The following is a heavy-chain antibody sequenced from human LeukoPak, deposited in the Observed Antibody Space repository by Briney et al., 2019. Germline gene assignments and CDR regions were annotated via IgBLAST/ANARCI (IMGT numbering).Heavy chain of an antibody. Sequence: PGGSLRLSCAASGFTFSNYDMSWVRQAPGKGLEWVSAISGGGGSTYYADSVKGRFTISRDNSKNTLYLQMNSLRAEDTAVYYCARDVSSGWYRFSYWGQGTLVTVSP. V-gene: IGHV3-23*01. CDR3: ARDVSSGWYRFSY. CDR2: ISGGGGST. CDR1: GFTFSNYD. J-gene: IGHJ4*02. D-gene: IGHD6-19*01.